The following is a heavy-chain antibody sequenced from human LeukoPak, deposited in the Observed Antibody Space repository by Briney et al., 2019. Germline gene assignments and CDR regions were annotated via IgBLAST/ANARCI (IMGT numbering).Heavy chain of an antibody. CDR2: INHSGST. CDR1: GGSFSGYY. J-gene: IGHJ5*02. D-gene: IGHD4-23*01. Sequence: KPSETLSLTCAVYGGSFSGYYWSWIRQPPGKGLEWIGEINHSGSTNYNPSLKSRVTISVDTSKNQFSLKLSSVTAADTAVYYCARHPTVVTPGDRFDPWGQGTLVTVSS. CDR3: ARHPTVVTPGDRFDP. V-gene: IGHV4-34*01.